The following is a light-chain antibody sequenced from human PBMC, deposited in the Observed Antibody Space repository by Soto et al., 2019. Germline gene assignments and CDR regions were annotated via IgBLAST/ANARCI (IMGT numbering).Light chain of an antibody. Sequence: EIVLTQSPGTLSLSPGERATLSCRASQSVSSSYLAWYQQKPGRAPRLLIYGASGRATGIPYRFSGSGSVTVLTLTISRLEPEDFAVYYCQQDGSSPSFGQGTKVEIK. CDR1: QSVSSSY. CDR2: GAS. V-gene: IGKV3-20*01. J-gene: IGKJ1*01. CDR3: QQDGSSPS.